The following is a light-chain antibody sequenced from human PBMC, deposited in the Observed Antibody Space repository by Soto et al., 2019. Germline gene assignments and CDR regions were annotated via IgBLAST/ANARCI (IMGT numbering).Light chain of an antibody. CDR1: SSDVGGYNY. J-gene: IGLJ3*02. CDR3: SSFTRSTTWV. Sequence: QSALTQPASVYGSLGQSITISCTGTSSDVGGYNYVSWFQQHPGKAPKLIIYEVTNRPSGVSNRFSGSKSGNTASLTISGLQAEDETDYYCSSFTRSTTWVFGGGTQLTVL. CDR2: EVT. V-gene: IGLV2-14*03.